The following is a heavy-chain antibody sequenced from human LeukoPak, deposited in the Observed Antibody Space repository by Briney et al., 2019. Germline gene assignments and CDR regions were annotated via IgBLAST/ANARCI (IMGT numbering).Heavy chain of an antibody. J-gene: IGHJ4*02. D-gene: IGHD2-15*01. CDR2: IYYSENT. V-gene: IGHV4-59*01. Sequence: KPSETLSLTCTVSGYSIRSFYWSWIRQPPGKGLEWIGYIYYSENTNYNPSLKSRVTMSLDTSKNQVSLKMTSVTAADTAVYYCARLSLHCSGGSCYRGAFDSWGQGTLVTVSS. CDR3: ARLSLHCSGGSCYRGAFDS. CDR1: GYSIRSFY.